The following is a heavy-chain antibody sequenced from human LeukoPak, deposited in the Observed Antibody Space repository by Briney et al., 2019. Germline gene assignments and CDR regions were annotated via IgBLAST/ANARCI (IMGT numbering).Heavy chain of an antibody. CDR3: ARSTPYGTTWYGRSDY. CDR1: GFPFSSYS. V-gene: IGHV3-7*01. J-gene: IGHJ4*02. Sequence: PGGSLRLSCAASGFPFSSYSMTWVRQAPEKGLEWVANIKPDGTTKSYVDSVKGRFTISRDNALNSLYLQMNSLRAEDTAIYYCARSTPYGTTWYGRSDYWGQGTLVTVSS. CDR2: IKPDGTTK. D-gene: IGHD6-13*01.